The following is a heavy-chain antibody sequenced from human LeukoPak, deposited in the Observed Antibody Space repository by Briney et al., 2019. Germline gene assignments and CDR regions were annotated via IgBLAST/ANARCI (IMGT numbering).Heavy chain of an antibody. J-gene: IGHJ4*02. D-gene: IGHD3-3*01. Sequence: GGSLRLSCAASGFTFSSYAMSWVRQAPGKGLEWVSAISGSGGSTYYADPVKGRFTISRDNSKNTLYLQMNSLRAEDTAVYYCAKGGSITIFLTSIGYWGQGTLVTVSS. V-gene: IGHV3-23*01. CDR3: AKGGSITIFLTSIGY. CDR1: GFTFSSYA. CDR2: ISGSGGST.